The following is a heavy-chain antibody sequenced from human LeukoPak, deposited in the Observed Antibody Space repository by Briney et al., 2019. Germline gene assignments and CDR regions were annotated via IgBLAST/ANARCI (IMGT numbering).Heavy chain of an antibody. Sequence: PSETLSLTCTVTGGSISNYYWSWIRQPPGKGLEWIGYIYYSGSTNYNPSLKSRVTISVDTSKKQFSLKLSSVTAEDTAVYYCARNDYVWGSYRYTVPLSPPRGYYYMDVWGKGTTVTASS. V-gene: IGHV4-59*01. D-gene: IGHD3-16*02. J-gene: IGHJ6*03. CDR3: ARNDYVWGSYRYTVPLSPPRGYYYMDV. CDR1: GGSISNYY. CDR2: IYYSGST.